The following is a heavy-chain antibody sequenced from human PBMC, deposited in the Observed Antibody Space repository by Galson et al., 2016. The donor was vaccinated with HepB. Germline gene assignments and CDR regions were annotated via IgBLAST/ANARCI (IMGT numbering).Heavy chain of an antibody. CDR1: RLTFSRYG. D-gene: IGHD6-19*01. CDR3: AREDPNVAVAALDY. V-gene: IGHV3-33*01. CDR2: IWYDGSNK. Sequence: SLRLSCAASRLTFSRYGMHWVRQAPGKGLEWVAGIWYDGSNKYYADSVKGRFTISRDNSKNTLYLQMNSLRAEDTAVYYCAREDPNVAVAALDYWGQGTLVTVSS. J-gene: IGHJ4*02.